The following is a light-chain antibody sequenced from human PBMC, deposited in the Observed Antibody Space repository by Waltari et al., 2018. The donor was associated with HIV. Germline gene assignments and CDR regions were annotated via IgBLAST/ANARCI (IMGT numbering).Light chain of an antibody. CDR3: QQYASSFT. V-gene: IGKV3-20*01. Sequence: IVLTQSPGTLSLSPGESATLSCRASQSVSSSYLAWYQQKPGQAPRLLIYGASSRATGIPDRFSGSGSGTDFTLTISRLEPEDFAVYYCQQYASSFTFGPGTKVDIK. CDR2: GAS. CDR1: QSVSSSY. J-gene: IGKJ3*01.